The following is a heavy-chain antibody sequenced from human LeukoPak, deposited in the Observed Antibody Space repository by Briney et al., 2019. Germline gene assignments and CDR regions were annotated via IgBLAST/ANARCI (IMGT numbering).Heavy chain of an antibody. V-gene: IGHV4-59*01. D-gene: IGHD6-13*01. CDR2: IYYSGST. CDR3: ARDGPIAAASPFDY. Sequence: SETLSLTCTVSGGSISSYYWSWIRQPPGKGLEWIGYIYYSGSTNYNPSLKSRVTISVDTSKNQFSLKLSSVTAADTAVYYCARDGPIAAASPFDYWGQGTLVTVSS. J-gene: IGHJ4*02. CDR1: GGSISSYY.